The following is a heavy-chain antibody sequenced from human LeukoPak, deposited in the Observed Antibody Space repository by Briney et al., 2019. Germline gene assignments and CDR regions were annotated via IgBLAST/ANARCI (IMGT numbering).Heavy chain of an antibody. V-gene: IGHV3-23*01. CDR1: GFTFSSYA. Sequence: PSGSLSLTCAAYGFTFSSYAMSWLRQAPGKGLEWVSAISGSGGSTYYAVSVKGRITISRDNSKNSLYLQMHSPRAEAAAVSYCAKTQEYSSGWYDYYSYMDVWSKGTTVTVSS. CDR2: ISGSGGST. CDR3: AKTQEYSSGWYDYYSYMDV. J-gene: IGHJ6*03. D-gene: IGHD6-19*01.